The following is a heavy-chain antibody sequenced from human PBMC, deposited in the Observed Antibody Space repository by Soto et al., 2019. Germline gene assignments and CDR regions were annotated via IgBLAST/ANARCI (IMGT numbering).Heavy chain of an antibody. V-gene: IGHV3-23*01. CDR2: ISGSGGST. D-gene: IGHD3-16*02. Sequence: GGSLRLSCAASGFTFSSYAMSWVRQAPGKGLEWVSAISGSGGSTYYADSVKGRFTISRDNSKNTLYLQMNSLRAEDTAVYYCANLGELSLPFKPPVSPFDYSGQGTLVTVSS. CDR1: GFTFSSYA. J-gene: IGHJ4*02. CDR3: ANLGELSLPFKPPVSPFDY.